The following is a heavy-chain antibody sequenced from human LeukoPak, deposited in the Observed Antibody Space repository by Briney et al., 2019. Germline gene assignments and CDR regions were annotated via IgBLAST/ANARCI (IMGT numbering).Heavy chain of an antibody. CDR3: AKDRGAGYSYGNYYYYSMDA. J-gene: IGHJ6*02. CDR1: RFTFSSYA. CDR2: ISGSGGST. D-gene: IGHD5-18*01. Sequence: GGSLRLSCAASRFTFSSYAMSWVRQAPGKGLEWVSAISGSGGSTYYADSVKGRFTISRDNSKNTLYLQMNSLRAEDTAVYYCAKDRGAGYSYGNYYYYSMDAWGQGTTVTVSS. V-gene: IGHV3-23*01.